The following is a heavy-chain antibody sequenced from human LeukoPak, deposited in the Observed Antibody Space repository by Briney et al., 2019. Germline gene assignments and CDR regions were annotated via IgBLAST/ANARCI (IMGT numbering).Heavy chain of an antibody. CDR2: IKPNSGVT. CDR3: ARSSIVVVPAANV. CDR1: GYTFTGYY. Sequence: ASVKVSCKASGYTFTGYYMHWVRQAPGQGLEWMGWIKPNSGVTNYAQKFQGRVTMTRDTSISTAYMELSRLRSDDTAVYYCARSSIVVVPAANVWGQGTLVTVSS. V-gene: IGHV1-2*02. D-gene: IGHD2-2*01. J-gene: IGHJ4*02.